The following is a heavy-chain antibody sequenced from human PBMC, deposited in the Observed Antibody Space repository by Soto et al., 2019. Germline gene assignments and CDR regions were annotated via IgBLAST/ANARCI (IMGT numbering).Heavy chain of an antibody. CDR3: ARGGSTTLAPLP. V-gene: IGHV1-2*02. CDR1: GYTFTGYF. J-gene: IGHJ4*03. CDR2: INPNSGAT. Sequence: ASVKVSCKASGYTFTGYFMHWVRQAPGEGLEWMGWINPNSGATKYAPKFQGRVTMTRDTSNRTAYVELSRLTSDDTAIYYCARGGSTTLAPLPWGQGTPVTVSS. D-gene: IGHD1-26*01.